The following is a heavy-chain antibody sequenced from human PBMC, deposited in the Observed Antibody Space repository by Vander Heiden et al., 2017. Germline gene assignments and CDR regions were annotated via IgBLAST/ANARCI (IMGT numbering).Heavy chain of an antibody. CDR1: GGSFSGYY. J-gene: IGHJ4*02. V-gene: IGHV4-34*01. Sequence: QVQLQQWGAGLLKPSETLSLTCAVYGGSFSGYYWSWIRQPPGKGLEWIGEINHRGSTNDNPSLKSRVTISGDTSKNQLSMKMRSVTAADTAVDYCARDSGWYVRWGQGTLVTVSS. D-gene: IGHD6-19*01. CDR3: ARDSGWYVR. CDR2: INHRGST.